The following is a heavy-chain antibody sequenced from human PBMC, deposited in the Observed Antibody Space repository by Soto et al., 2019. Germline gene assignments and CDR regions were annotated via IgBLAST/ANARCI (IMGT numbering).Heavy chain of an antibody. J-gene: IGHJ4*02. CDR1: GYTFTSYG. CDR2: ISAYNGNT. CDR3: ARVIHPYDSSGYDYFDY. Sequence: ASVKVSCKASGYTFTSYGISWVRQAPGQGLEWMGWISAYNGNTNYAQKLQGRVTMTTDTSTSTAYMELRSLRSDDTAVYYCARVIHPYDSSGYDYFDYWGQGTLVTVSS. V-gene: IGHV1-18*01. D-gene: IGHD3-22*01.